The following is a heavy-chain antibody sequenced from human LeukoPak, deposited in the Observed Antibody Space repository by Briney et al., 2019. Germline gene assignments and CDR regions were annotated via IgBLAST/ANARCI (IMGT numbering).Heavy chain of an antibody. J-gene: IGHJ4*02. CDR2: ISGGGGA. D-gene: IGHD6-19*01. CDR3: AKSFAGAVAGSRGLDY. V-gene: IGHV3-23*01. Sequence: GGSLRLSCAASGFTFSSYAMSWVRQAPGKGLEWVSAISGGGGAYYADSVKGRITISRDNSKNTLYLQMNSLRAGDTAIYYCAKSFAGAVAGSRGLDYWGQGTLVTVSS. CDR1: GFTFSSYA.